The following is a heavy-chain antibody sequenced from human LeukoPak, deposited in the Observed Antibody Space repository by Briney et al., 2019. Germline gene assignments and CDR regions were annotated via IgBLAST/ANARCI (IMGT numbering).Heavy chain of an antibody. D-gene: IGHD2-21*02. J-gene: IGHJ3*02. CDR2: ISSNGGST. CDR3: ARGDYAFDI. Sequence: GGSLRLSCAASGFTFSSYAMHWVRQAPGKGLEYVSAISSNGGSTYYANSVKGRFTISRDNSKNTLYLQMGSLRAEDMAVYYCARGDYAFDIWGQGTMVTVSS. V-gene: IGHV3-64*01. CDR1: GFTFSSYA.